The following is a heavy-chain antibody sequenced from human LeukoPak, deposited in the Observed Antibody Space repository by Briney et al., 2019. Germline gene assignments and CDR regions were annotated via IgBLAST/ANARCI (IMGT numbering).Heavy chain of an antibody. CDR3: ARSDAVGDYYYYMDV. CDR1: GGTFSSYA. V-gene: IGHV1-69*04. CDR2: IIPILGIA. Sequence: SVKVSCKASGGTFSSYAISWVRQAPGQGLEWMGRIIPILGIANYAQKFQGRVTITADKSTSTAYMELSSLRSEDTAVYYCARSDAVGDYYYYMDVWGKGTTVTVSS. D-gene: IGHD3-16*01. J-gene: IGHJ6*03.